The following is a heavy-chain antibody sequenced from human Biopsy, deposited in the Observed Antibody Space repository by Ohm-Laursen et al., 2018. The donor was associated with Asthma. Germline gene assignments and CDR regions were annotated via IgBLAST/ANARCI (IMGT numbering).Heavy chain of an antibody. Sequence: SLRLSCAASGFSFSKYGIRWVRQAPGKGLEWVAVIWYDGGYKDNADSVKGRFTISRDNSKNTLSLQMNSLTAEDTAVYYCAREGVAGTHIEDWGQGTLVTVSS. V-gene: IGHV3-33*08. CDR3: AREGVAGTHIED. CDR1: GFSFSKYG. CDR2: IWYDGGYK. D-gene: IGHD6-19*01. J-gene: IGHJ4*02.